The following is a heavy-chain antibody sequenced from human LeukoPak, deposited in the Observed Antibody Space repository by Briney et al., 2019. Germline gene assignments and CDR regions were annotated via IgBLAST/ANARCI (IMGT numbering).Heavy chain of an antibody. D-gene: IGHD3-22*01. CDR3: AKAPRYYYDSSGTPKDAFDV. V-gene: IGHV3-23*01. CDR2: ISGSGGST. Sequence: GGSLRLSCAASGFTFSSYAMSWVRQAPGKGLEWVSAISGSGGSTYYADSVKGRFTISRDNYKNTLYLQMNSLRAEDTAVYYCAKAPRYYYDSSGTPKDAFDVWGQGTMVTVSS. J-gene: IGHJ3*01. CDR1: GFTFSSYA.